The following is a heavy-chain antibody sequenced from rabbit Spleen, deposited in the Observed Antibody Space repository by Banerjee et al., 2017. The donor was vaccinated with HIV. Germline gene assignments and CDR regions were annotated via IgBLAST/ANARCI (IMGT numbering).Heavy chain of an antibody. CDR1: GFSFSDRDV. CDR3: ARDGAGGSYFAL. V-gene: IGHV1S45*01. CDR2: IGAGSSGFT. Sequence: QEQLVESGGGLVKPEGSLTLTCKASGFSFSDRDVMCWVRQAPGKGLEWIACIGAGSSGFTYFATWAKGRFTISKTSSTTVTLQMTRLTAADTATYFCARDGAGGSYFALWGPGTLVTVS. D-gene: IGHD8-1*01. J-gene: IGHJ4*01.